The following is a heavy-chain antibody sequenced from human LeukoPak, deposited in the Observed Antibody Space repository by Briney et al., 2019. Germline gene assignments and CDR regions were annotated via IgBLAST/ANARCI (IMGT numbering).Heavy chain of an antibody. CDR2: VFDSGRT. CDR1: GGSMTTHH. D-gene: IGHD5-18*01. V-gene: IGHV4-59*11. J-gene: IGHJ4*02. CDR3: TTIKRGDIFGYFDF. Sequence: SETLSLTCTVSGGSMTTHHWNWIRQTPGKGLERIGYVFDSGRTKVNPSLTSRVTLSTDRSKNQLSLRLSSVTAADTAVYYCTTIKRGDIFGYFDFWGQGILVTVSS.